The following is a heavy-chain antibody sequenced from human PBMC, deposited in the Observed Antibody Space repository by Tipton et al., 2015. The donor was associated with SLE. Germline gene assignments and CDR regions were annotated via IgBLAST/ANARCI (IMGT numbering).Heavy chain of an antibody. CDR1: GGSISSGGYS. J-gene: IGHJ5*02. CDR2: IYHSGST. D-gene: IGHD6-13*01. Sequence: TLSLTCAVSGGSISSGGYSWSWIRQPPGKGLEWIGYIYHSGSTYYNPSLKSRVTISVDTSKNQFSLKLSSVTAADTAVYYCARDFIAAAGTPSFDPWGQGTLVTVSS. V-gene: IGHV4-30-2*01. CDR3: ARDFIAAAGTPSFDP.